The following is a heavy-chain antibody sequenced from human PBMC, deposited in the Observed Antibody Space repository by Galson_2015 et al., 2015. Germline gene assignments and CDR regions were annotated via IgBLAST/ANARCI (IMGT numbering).Heavy chain of an antibody. Sequence: QSGAEVKKPGESLRISCKGSGYSFSSYWISWVRQMPGKGLEWMGRIDPSDSYTNYSPAFQGHVTISADKSISTAYLQWSSLKASDTAMYYCARRAATYYGMDVWGQGTTVTVSS. V-gene: IGHV5-10-1*01. CDR3: ARRAATYYGMDV. CDR1: GYSFSSYW. J-gene: IGHJ6*02. D-gene: IGHD6-25*01. CDR2: IDPSDSYT.